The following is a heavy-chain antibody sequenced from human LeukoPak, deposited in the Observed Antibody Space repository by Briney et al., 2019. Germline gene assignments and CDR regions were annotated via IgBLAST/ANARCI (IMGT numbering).Heavy chain of an antibody. CDR2: INPGDSDT. D-gene: IGHD3-22*01. Sequence: ESLHISCKGSGYSFSNYWVGWVLQMPGKGLEWMGIINPGDSDTRYSPSFQGQVTISADKSINTAYLQWSSLKASDTAMYYCASLQANYYDSSGYQTGDAFDIWGQGTMVTVSS. J-gene: IGHJ3*02. CDR3: ASLQANYYDSSGYQTGDAFDI. V-gene: IGHV5-51*01. CDR1: GYSFSNYW.